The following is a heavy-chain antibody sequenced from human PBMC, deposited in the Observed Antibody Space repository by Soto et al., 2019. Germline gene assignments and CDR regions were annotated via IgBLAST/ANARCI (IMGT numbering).Heavy chain of an antibody. V-gene: IGHV4-30-2*01. CDR2: IYHSGST. CDR3: ARGSYYYDSSGYRDAFDI. Sequence: SETLSLTSAVSGCTISSRGYSWSWIRQPPGKGLERIGYIYHSGSTYYNPSLKSRVTISVDRSKNQFSLKLSSVTAADTAVYYCARGSYYYDSSGYRDAFDIWGQGTMVTVSS. D-gene: IGHD3-22*01. J-gene: IGHJ3*02. CDR1: GCTISSRGYS.